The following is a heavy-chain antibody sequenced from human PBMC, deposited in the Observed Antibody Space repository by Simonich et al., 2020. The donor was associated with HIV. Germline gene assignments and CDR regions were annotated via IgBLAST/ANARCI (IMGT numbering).Heavy chain of an antibody. J-gene: IGHJ4*02. V-gene: IGHV4-59*12. CDR3: ARTSYYGSGSYYSDY. D-gene: IGHD3-10*01. Sequence: QVQLQESGPGLVKPSETLSLTCTVSGGSISSYYWSWIRQPPGKGLEWIGDIYYSGSTNYNPSLKGRFTISVDTSKNQFSLKLSSVTAADTAVYYCARTSYYGSGSYYSDYWGQGTLVTVSS. CDR2: IYYSGST. CDR1: GGSISSYY.